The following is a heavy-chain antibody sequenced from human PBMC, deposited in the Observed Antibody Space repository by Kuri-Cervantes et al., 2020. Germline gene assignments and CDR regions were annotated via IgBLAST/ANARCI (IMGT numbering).Heavy chain of an antibody. CDR2: IWYDGSNK. CDR1: GFTFSSHG. J-gene: IGHJ4*02. D-gene: IGHD6-19*01. Sequence: GGSLRLSCAASGFTFSSHGMHWVRQAPGKGLEWVAVIWYDGSNKYYADSVKGRFTISRDNAKNSLYLQMNSLRAEDTAVYYCARHRSGGYSFDYWGQGTLVTVSS. CDR3: ARHRSGGYSFDY. V-gene: IGHV3-33*01.